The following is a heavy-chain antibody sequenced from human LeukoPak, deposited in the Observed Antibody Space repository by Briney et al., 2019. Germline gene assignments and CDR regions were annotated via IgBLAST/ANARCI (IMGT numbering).Heavy chain of an antibody. CDR3: ASGGVVVPAAPRVRYFQH. J-gene: IGHJ1*01. Sequence: SETLSLTCTVSGGSISTYYWSWIRQPPGKGLEWIGYIYYSGSTNYNPSLKSRVTISVDTSKNQFSLKLSSVTAADTAVYNCASGGVVVPAAPRVRYFQHWGQGTLVTVSS. V-gene: IGHV4-59*12. CDR1: GGSISTYY. CDR2: IYYSGST. D-gene: IGHD2-2*01.